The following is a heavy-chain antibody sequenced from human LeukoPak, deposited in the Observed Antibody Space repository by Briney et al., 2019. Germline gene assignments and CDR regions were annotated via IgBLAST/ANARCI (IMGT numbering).Heavy chain of an antibody. Sequence: PSETLSLTCTVSGGSISNYYWSWIRQPPGKGLEWIGYIYYSGTTNYNPSLKSRVTISVDTSKNQFSLKLNSVTAADTAVYYCARGRRPTGYHWGQGTLVTVSS. J-gene: IGHJ5*02. CDR1: GGSISNYY. V-gene: IGHV4-59*01. CDR2: IYYSGTT. D-gene: IGHD3-9*01. CDR3: ARGRRPTGYH.